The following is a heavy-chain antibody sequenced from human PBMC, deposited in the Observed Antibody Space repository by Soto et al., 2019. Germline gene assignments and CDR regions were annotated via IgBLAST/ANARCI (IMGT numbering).Heavy chain of an antibody. CDR1: GFTINNTY. CDR2: IYSGGDT. J-gene: IGHJ4*02. CDR3: ARGDPFAV. Sequence: VHLVETGGGMIQPGGSLRLSCAASGFTINNTYMSWVRQPPGKGLEWVSIIYSGGDTYYADSVKGRFTISRDSSKNTVYIQMNNLRAEDTAVYYCARGDPFAVWGQGPLVTVSS. V-gene: IGHV3-53*02.